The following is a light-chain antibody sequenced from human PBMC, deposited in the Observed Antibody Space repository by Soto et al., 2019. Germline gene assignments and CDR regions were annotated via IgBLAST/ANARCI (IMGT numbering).Light chain of an antibody. CDR1: SSDVGGYNY. J-gene: IGLJ1*01. CDR3: SSYAGSNNSLYV. Sequence: QSVLTQPPSASGSPGQSVTISCTGTSSDVGGYNYVSWYQQHPGKAPKLMIYEVSKRPSGVPDRFSGCKSGNTASLTVSGLQAEDEADYYCSSYAGSNNSLYVFGTGTKLTVL. V-gene: IGLV2-8*01. CDR2: EVS.